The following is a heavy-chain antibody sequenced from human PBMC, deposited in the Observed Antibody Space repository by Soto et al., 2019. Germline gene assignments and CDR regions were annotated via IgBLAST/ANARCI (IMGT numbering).Heavy chain of an antibody. CDR2: ISYDGSNK. CDR3: ARVSALRAFDP. D-gene: IGHD2-15*01. V-gene: IGHV3-30-3*01. Sequence: QVQLVESGGGVVQPGRSLRLSCAASGFTFSSYAMHWVRQAPGKGLEWVALISYDGSNKYYGDSVKGRFTISRDNSKNTLYLQMNSLRAEDTAVYYCARVSALRAFDPWGQGTLVTVYS. J-gene: IGHJ5*02. CDR1: GFTFSSYA.